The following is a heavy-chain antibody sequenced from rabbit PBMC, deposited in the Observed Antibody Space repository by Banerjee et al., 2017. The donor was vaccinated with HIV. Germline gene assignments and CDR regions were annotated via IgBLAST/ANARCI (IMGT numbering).Heavy chain of an antibody. D-gene: IGHD6-1*01. Sequence: QSLEESGGGLVKPGGTLTLTCKASGIDFSSYYYMCWVRQAPGKGLELIACIYTSSGSTWYASWVNGRFTISRSTSLNTVDLKMTSLTAADTATYFCARGGVGYAGYGYAMNLWGQGTLVTVS. CDR2: IYTSSGST. CDR1: GIDFSSYYY. J-gene: IGHJ4*01. CDR3: ARGGVGYAGYGYAMNL. V-gene: IGHV1S43*01.